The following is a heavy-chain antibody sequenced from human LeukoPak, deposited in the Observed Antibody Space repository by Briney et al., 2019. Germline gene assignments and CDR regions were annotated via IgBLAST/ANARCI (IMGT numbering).Heavy chain of an antibody. Sequence: GASVKVSCKASGYTFTGYYMHWVRQAPGQGLEWMGWINPNSGGTNYAQKFQGRVTVTRDTSISTAYMELSRLRSDDTAVYYCAREIVVVPAAIPFDYWGQGTLVTVSS. J-gene: IGHJ4*02. V-gene: IGHV1-2*02. CDR1: GYTFTGYY. D-gene: IGHD2-2*01. CDR2: INPNSGGT. CDR3: AREIVVVPAAIPFDY.